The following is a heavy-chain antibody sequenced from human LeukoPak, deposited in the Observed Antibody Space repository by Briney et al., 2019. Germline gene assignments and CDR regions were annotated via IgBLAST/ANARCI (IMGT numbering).Heavy chain of an antibody. V-gene: IGHV4-4*09. CDR2: IYTSGST. D-gene: IGHD3-3*01. CDR1: GGSISSYY. CDR3: ARLLTATDPYYDFWSGYSCWFDP. J-gene: IGHJ5*02. Sequence: SETLSLTCTVYGGSISSYYWRWIRQPPGKGLEWIGYIYTSGSTNYNPSLKTRVTISVDTSKNQFSLKLSSVTAADTAVYYCARLLTATDPYYDFWSGYSCWFDPWGQGTLVTVSS.